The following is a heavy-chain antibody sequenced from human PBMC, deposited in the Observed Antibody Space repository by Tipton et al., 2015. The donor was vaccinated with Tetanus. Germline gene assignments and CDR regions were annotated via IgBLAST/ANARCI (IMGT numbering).Heavy chain of an antibody. Sequence: TLSLTCTVSGDSISSYYWSRVRQAPEKGLEWIGYIHHSWSTNYNPSLKSRVTMSVDTSKNQFSLKLSSVTAADTAVYYCARDFGSYGLNWFDPWGQGTLVTVSS. CDR3: ARDFGSYGLNWFDP. CDR1: GDSISSYY. V-gene: IGHV4-59*12. D-gene: IGHD5-18*01. J-gene: IGHJ5*02. CDR2: IHHSWST.